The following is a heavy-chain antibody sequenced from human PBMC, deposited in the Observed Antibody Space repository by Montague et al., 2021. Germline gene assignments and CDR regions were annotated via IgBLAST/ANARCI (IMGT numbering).Heavy chain of an antibody. V-gene: IGHV3-74*01. D-gene: IGHD4-17*01. CDR2: INSDGGST. CDR1: GFTFSRYW. CDR3: ARQATVTTEVGWNYFDY. Sequence: SLRLSCAASGFTFSRYWMHWVRQAPGKGLVWVSRINSDGGSTSYADSVKGRFTISRDNAKNTLHLQMNSLRAEDTAVYHCARQATVTTEVGWNYFDYWGQGTLVTVSS. J-gene: IGHJ4*02.